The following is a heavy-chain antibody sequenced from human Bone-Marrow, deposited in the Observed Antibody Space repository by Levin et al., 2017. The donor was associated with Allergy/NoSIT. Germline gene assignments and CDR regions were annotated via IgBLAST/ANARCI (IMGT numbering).Heavy chain of an antibody. CDR1: GGSISGYY. CDR2: IHYSGAT. V-gene: IGHV4-59*01. D-gene: IGHD3-10*01. Sequence: PSETLSLTCTVSGGSISGYYWSWIRQPPGKGLEWIAHIHYSGATNYNPSLKSRVTVSVDTSKNQFSLKLTSVTAADTAVYYCARHYASGTYPLDYWGQGTLVTVSS. CDR3: ARHYASGTYPLDY. J-gene: IGHJ4*02.